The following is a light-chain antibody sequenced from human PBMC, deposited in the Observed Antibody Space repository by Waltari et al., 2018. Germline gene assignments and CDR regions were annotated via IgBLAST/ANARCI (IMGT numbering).Light chain of an antibody. CDR1: QSILYSSNNKNY. CDR2: WAS. Sequence: DIVMTQSPDSLAVSLGERATINCKSSQSILYSSNNKNYLAWYQQKPGQPPKMRIYWASTREAGVPDRVSGSGSGTDFTLTISSLQAEDVAVDYCEQYYSAPYAFGQGTKLEIK. CDR3: EQYYSAPYA. J-gene: IGKJ2*01. V-gene: IGKV4-1*01.